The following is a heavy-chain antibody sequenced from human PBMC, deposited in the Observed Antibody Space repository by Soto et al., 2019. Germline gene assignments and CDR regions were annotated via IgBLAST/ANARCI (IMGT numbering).Heavy chain of an antibody. J-gene: IGHJ6*02. CDR1: GGSISYYY. V-gene: IGHV4-59*01. D-gene: IGHD6-13*01. CDR3: AREGVSSSWYNYYGLDV. Sequence: QVQLQESGPGLVKPSETLSLTCTVSGGSISYYYWSWIRQPPGKGLEWIGYIYYSGSTNYNPSLRRRVTISVDTSKNQFSLKLSSVTAADTAVYYCAREGVSSSWYNYYGLDVWGQGTTVTVSS. CDR2: IYYSGST.